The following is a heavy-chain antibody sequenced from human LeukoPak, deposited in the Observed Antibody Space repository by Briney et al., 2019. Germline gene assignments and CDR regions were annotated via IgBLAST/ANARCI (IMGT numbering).Heavy chain of an antibody. D-gene: IGHD2-2*01. Sequence: ASVKVSCKASGYTFTGYYMHWVRQAPGQGLEWMGWINPNSGGTNYAQKFQGRVTMTRDTSISTAYMELSRLRSDDTAVYYCARDGYCSSTSCYGLDPWGQGTLVTVSS. CDR1: GYTFTGYY. CDR2: INPNSGGT. J-gene: IGHJ5*02. CDR3: ARDGYCSSTSCYGLDP. V-gene: IGHV1-2*02.